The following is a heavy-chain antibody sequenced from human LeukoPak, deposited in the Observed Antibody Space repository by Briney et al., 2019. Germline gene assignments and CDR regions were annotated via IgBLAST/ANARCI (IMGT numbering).Heavy chain of an antibody. CDR3: ARHKGQAEGKEAFDI. Sequence: SETLSLTCTVSGGSISNSSPYYWDWIRQPPGKGLEWIGTIYYSGSTSYNPFLTSRVTISVDTSKNQFSLNLRSVTAADTAVYFCARHKGQAEGKEAFDIWGQGTMVTVSS. CDR1: GGSISNSSPYY. D-gene: IGHD3-10*01. V-gene: IGHV4-39*01. CDR2: IYYSGST. J-gene: IGHJ3*02.